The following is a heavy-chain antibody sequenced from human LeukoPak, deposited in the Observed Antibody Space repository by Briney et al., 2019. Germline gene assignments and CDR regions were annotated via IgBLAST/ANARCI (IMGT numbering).Heavy chain of an antibody. CDR2: INHIGIT. CDR3: ARVNSGVVVITDYYFYYMYV. Sequence: SETLSLTCAVYGGAFSGYYWNWIRQPPGTGLEWIGEINHIGITNYKSSLKSRGTISLDTSKNQFSLKLTSVTAADTAVYYCARVNSGVVVITDYYFYYMYVWGKGTTVTVSS. D-gene: IGHD3-22*01. CDR1: GGAFSGYY. V-gene: IGHV4-34*01. J-gene: IGHJ6*03.